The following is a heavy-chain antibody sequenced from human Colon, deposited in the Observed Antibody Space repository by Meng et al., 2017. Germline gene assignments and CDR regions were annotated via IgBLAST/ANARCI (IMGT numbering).Heavy chain of an antibody. Sequence: SLEEATSTGLKTLKAVTRTLTYSRCTFFSYGVGLDVLRPPPGKAREWLALIYWDDDKRYSASLQSILTITNVSSKVEVVLTMTSVDPVDTAAYYCVHKCSDWYRSYFDPWGQGTLVTVSS. CDR2: IYWDDDK. D-gene: IGHD6-13*01. V-gene: IGHV2-5*02. CDR3: VHKCSDWYRSYFDP. J-gene: IGHJ5*02. CDR1: RCTFFSYGVG.